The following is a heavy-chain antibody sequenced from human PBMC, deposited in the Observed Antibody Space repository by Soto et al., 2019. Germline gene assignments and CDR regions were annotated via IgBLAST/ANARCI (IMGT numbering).Heavy chain of an antibody. CDR2: IYHTGSA. J-gene: IGHJ5*02. D-gene: IGHD3-10*01. V-gene: IGHV4-4*02. CDR1: GASITSSHW. Sequence: SETLSLTCAVSGASITSSHWWSWVRQPPGKGLEWIGEIYHTGSANYNPSLKSRVTISVDTSKNQFSLKLSSVTAADTAVYYCARDSGTITMVRGVIDNWFDPWGQGTLVTVSS. CDR3: ARDSGTITMVRGVIDNWFDP.